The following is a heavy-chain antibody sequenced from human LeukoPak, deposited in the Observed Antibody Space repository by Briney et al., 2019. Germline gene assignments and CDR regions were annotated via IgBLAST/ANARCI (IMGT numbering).Heavy chain of an antibody. CDR2: IYTSGST. V-gene: IGHV4-61*02. Sequence: SETLSLTCTVSGGSISSGSYYWSWIRQPAGKGLEWIGRIYTSGSTNYNPSLKSRVTISVDTSKNQFSLKLSSVTAADTAVYYCAGGGYDFWSGYGPVDYWGQGTLVTVSS. D-gene: IGHD3-3*01. CDR1: GGSISSGSYY. CDR3: AGGGYDFWSGYGPVDY. J-gene: IGHJ4*02.